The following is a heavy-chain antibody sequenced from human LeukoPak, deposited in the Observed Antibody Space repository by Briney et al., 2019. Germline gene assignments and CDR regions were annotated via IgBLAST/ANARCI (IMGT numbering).Heavy chain of an antibody. CDR2: IYYSGST. V-gene: IGHV4-59*01. J-gene: IGHJ6*02. CDR3: ARVMEGDYGAMDV. CDR1: GGSISSYY. Sequence: SETLSLTCTVSGGSISSYYWSWIRQPPGKGLEWIGYIYYSGSTTYNPSLKSRVTISVDTSKNQSSLKLSSVTAADTAVYYCARVMEGDYGAMDVWGQGTPVTVSS. D-gene: IGHD3-3*01.